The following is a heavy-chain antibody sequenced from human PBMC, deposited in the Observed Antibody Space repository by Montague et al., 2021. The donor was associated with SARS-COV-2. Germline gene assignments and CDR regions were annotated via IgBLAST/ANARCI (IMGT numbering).Heavy chain of an antibody. CDR3: ARRGRKLLPVATTIGSFDI. CDR1: GGSISSNNYY. J-gene: IGHJ3*02. CDR2: IYDSGST. Sequence: SETLSLTCTVSGGSISSNNYYWDWIRQPPGKGLEWIGSIYDSGSTYYNPSLKSRVTISVDTSKNHFSLKPNSVTAADTAVYYCARRGRKLLPVATTIGSFDIGGQGTMGTVSS. D-gene: IGHD5-12*01. V-gene: IGHV4-39*02.